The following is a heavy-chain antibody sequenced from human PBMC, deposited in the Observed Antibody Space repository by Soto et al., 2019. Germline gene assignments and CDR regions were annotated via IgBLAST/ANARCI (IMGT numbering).Heavy chain of an antibody. CDR3: ARYSGIHLWSNWFDP. CDR1: GYPFTDYW. V-gene: IGHV5-51*01. Sequence: GESLKISCKSSGYPFTDYWIGWVRQMPGKGLEWMAIIYPDDSNTRYSPSFQGQVTVSVDKSITTAYLQWSSLKASDTAMYYCARYSGIHLWSNWFDPWGQGTLVTVSS. CDR2: IYPDDSNT. J-gene: IGHJ5*02. D-gene: IGHD5-18*01.